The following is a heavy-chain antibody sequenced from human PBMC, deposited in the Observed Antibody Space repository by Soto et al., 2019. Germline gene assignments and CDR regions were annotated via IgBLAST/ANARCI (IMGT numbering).Heavy chain of an antibody. CDR1: GGSVSNKTYY. CDR2: VYYSGTT. CDR3: ARTTAVPNTLRSRYFFDY. J-gene: IGHJ4*02. V-gene: IGHV4-61*01. Sequence: SETLSLTCSVSGGSVSNKTYYWSRIRQPPGRRLEWIGYVYYSGTTNYNPSLKSRVTISVDLSKNQFSLRLSSVTTADTALYYCARTTAVPNTLRSRYFFDYWGQGTLVTVSS. D-gene: IGHD4-17*01.